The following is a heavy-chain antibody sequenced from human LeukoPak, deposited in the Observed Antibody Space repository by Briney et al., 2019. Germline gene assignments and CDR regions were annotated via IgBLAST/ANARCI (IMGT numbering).Heavy chain of an antibody. D-gene: IGHD3-22*01. V-gene: IGHV3-23*01. CDR3: AKRGVVIRVILVGFHKEAYYFDS. CDR2: VIGSSGAT. Sequence: PGGSLRLSCAASGFSFTKYAMNWVRQAPGKGLEWVAVVIGSSGATDYADSVKGRFTISRDNPKNTLYLQMNSLRAEDTAVYFCAKRGVVIRVILVGFHKEAYYFDSWGQGALVTVSS. CDR1: GFSFTKYA. J-gene: IGHJ4*02.